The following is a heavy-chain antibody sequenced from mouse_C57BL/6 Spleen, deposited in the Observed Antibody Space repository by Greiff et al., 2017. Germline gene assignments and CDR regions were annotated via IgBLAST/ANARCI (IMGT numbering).Heavy chain of an antibody. J-gene: IGHJ2*01. V-gene: IGHV1-59*01. D-gene: IGHD1-1*01. CDR2: IDPSDSYT. Sequence: QVQLQQPGAELVRPGTSVKLSCKASGYTITSYWMHWVKQRPGQGLEWIGVIDPSDSYTNYTPKFQGKATLTVDTSSSTAYMQLSSLTSEDSAVYYCAREPVLATVDYWGQGTTLTVSS. CDR3: AREPVLATVDY. CDR1: GYTITSYW.